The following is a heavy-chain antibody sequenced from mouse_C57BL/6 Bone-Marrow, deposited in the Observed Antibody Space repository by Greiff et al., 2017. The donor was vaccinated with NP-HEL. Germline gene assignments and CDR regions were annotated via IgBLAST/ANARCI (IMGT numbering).Heavy chain of an antibody. CDR1: GYTFTSYW. CDR2: IDPSDSYT. CDR3: ARLRDWYFDV. D-gene: IGHD2-12*01. J-gene: IGHJ1*03. V-gene: IGHV1-69*01. Sequence: QVQLQQPGAELVMPGASVKLSCKASGYTFTSYWMHWVKQRPGQGLEWIGEIDPSDSYTNYNQKFKGKSTLTVDESSSTAYMQLSSLTSEDSAVYYCARLRDWYFDVWGTGTTVTVTS.